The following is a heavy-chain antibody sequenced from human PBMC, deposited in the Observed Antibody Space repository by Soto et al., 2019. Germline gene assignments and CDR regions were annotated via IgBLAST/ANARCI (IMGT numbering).Heavy chain of an antibody. D-gene: IGHD6-13*01. CDR3: AKEAQVGSVWSRGSDY. CDR2: ISYDGNKK. V-gene: IGHV3-30*18. Sequence: QVQLVQSGGGVVQPGRSLRLSCAASGFTFSDYGMHWVRQAPGKGLEWVAVISYDGNKKYYADSVKGRFTISRDSSKEMLFLQMNSLKTDDTAVYYCAKEAQVGSVWSRGSDYWGQGTLVTVSS. CDR1: GFTFSDYG. J-gene: IGHJ4*02.